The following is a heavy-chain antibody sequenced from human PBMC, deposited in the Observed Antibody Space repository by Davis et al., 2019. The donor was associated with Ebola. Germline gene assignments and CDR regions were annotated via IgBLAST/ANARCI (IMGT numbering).Heavy chain of an antibody. J-gene: IGHJ4*02. CDR2: IYYSGST. CDR3: ARVPFTRVGFDG. Sequence: SETLSLTCTVSGYSISSGYYWSWIRQHPGKGLEWIGYIYYSGSTYYNPSLKSRVTISVDTSKNQFSLKLSSVTAADTAVYYCARVPFTRVGFDGWGQGTLVTVSS. V-gene: IGHV4-31*03. CDR1: GYSISSGYY. D-gene: IGHD3-16*01.